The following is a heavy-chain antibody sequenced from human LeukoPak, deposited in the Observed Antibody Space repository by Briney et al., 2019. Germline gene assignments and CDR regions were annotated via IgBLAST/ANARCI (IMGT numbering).Heavy chain of an antibody. CDR1: GGTLSSYA. CDR2: IIPIFGTA. D-gene: IGHD3-10*01. J-gene: IGHJ6*03. Sequence: SVKVSCKASGGTLSSYAISWVRQAPGQGLEWMGRIIPIFGTANYAQKFQVRVTITTDESTSTAYMELSSLRSEDTAVYYCARDEWFGEFDYYYMDVWGKGTTVTVSS. V-gene: IGHV1-69*05. CDR3: ARDEWFGEFDYYYMDV.